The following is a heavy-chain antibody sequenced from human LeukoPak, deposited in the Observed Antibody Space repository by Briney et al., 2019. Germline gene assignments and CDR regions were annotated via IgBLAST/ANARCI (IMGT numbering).Heavy chain of an antibody. V-gene: IGHV4-4*02. D-gene: IGHD3-22*01. CDR2: IYHSGST. CDR3: ARAAYYYDSRMYAFDI. CDR1: GGSISSNSW. Sequence: SETLSLTCAISGGSISSNSWWSWVRQPPGKGLEWIGEIYHSGSTIYNPSLKSRVTISVDTSKNQFSLKLSSVTAADTAVYYCARAAYYYDSRMYAFDIWGQGTMVTVSS. J-gene: IGHJ3*02.